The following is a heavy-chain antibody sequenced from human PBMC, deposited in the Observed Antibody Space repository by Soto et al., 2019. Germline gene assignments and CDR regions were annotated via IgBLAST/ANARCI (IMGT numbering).Heavy chain of an antibody. V-gene: IGHV3-23*01. CDR1: GGSISSGGYY. CDR2: ISGSGGNT. J-gene: IGHJ1*01. D-gene: IGHD2-21*01. CDR3: AKDACRMTFRCGPA. Sequence: ETLSLTCTVSGGSISSGGYYWSWVRQAPGKGLEWVSTISGSGGNTYYADSVKGRFTTSRDNSKNTLYLQMNSLRAEDTAVYYCAKDACRMTFRCGPAWGQGTLVTVSS.